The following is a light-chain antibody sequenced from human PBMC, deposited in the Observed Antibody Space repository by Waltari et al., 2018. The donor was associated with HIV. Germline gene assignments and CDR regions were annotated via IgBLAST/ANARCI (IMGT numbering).Light chain of an antibody. V-gene: IGLV1-44*01. CDR3: AAWDDSLNGWV. J-gene: IGLJ3*02. CDR2: TNK. Sequence: QSVLTQPPSASGTPGQRVTISCSGSSSNIGSNTVNWYHQLPGTAPKLLIYTNKHRPPGVPDRFSGSKSGTSASLAISGLQSEDEADYYCAAWDDSLNGWVFGGGTKLTVL. CDR1: SSNIGSNT.